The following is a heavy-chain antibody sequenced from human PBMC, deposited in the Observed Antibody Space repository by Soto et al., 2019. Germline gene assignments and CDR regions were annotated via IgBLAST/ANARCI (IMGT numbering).Heavy chain of an antibody. CDR2: IYYSGST. J-gene: IGHJ3*02. V-gene: IGHV4-59*01. Sequence: SETLSLTCAVYGGSFSGYSRSWIRQPPGKGLEWIGYIYYSGSTNYNPSLKSRVTISVDTSKNQFSLKLSSVTAADTAVYYCARDRFDAFDIWGQGTMVTVSS. CDR3: ARDRFDAFDI. CDR1: GGSFSGYS.